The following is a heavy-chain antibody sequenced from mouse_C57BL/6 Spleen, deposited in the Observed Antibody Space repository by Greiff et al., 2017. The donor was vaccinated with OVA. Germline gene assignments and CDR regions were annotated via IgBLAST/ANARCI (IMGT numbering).Heavy chain of an antibody. D-gene: IGHD2-4*01. CDR3: ARWGDYDLYYFDY. Sequence: VKLVESGPELVKPGASVKLSCKASGYTFTSYDINWVKQRPGQGLEWIGWIYPRDGSTKYNEKFKGKATLTVDTSSSTAYMELHSLTSEDSAVYFCARWGDYDLYYFDYWGQGTTLTVSS. V-gene: IGHV1-85*01. CDR2: IYPRDGST. CDR1: GYTFTSYD. J-gene: IGHJ2*01.